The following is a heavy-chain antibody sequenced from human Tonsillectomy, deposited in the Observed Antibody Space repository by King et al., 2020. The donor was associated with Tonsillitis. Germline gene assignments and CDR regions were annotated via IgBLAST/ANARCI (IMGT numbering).Heavy chain of an antibody. CDR1: GGSISSGDYS. CDR3: ARGGGYETGCYFDH. Sequence: VQLQESGPGLVKPSHTLSLTCTVSGGSISSGDYSWSWIRQPPGKGLEWIGYIHYSGSTYNNPSLTSRATISLDTSKNQFSLKLSSVTAADTAVYYCARGGGYETGCYFDHWGQGTLVTVSS. J-gene: IGHJ4*02. V-gene: IGHV4-30-4*01. CDR2: IHYSGST. D-gene: IGHD5-12*01.